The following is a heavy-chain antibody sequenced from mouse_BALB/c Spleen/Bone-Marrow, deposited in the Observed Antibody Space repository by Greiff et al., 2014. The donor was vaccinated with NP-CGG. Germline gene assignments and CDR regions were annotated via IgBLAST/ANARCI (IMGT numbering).Heavy chain of an antibody. D-gene: IGHD2-1*01. CDR1: DYTFTSYT. V-gene: IGHV1-4*01. J-gene: IGHJ3*01. Sequence: VQLQQSGAELARPGASVKMSCKASDYTFTSYTMHWVKQRPGQGLEWIGYINPSSDYTNYNQKFKDKATLTADKSSSTAYMQLSSLTSEDSAVYYCARESYGNWFAYWGQGTLVTVSA. CDR3: ARESYGNWFAY. CDR2: INPSSDYT.